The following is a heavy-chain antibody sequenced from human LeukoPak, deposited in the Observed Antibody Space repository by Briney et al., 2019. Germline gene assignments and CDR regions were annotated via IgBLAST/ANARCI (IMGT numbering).Heavy chain of an antibody. CDR1: GFTFSSYG. CDR3: AENGHEVPRAYYFDY. Sequence: LTGGSLRLSCAASGFTFSSYGMHWVRQAPGKGLEWVAVISYDGSNKYYADSVKGRFTISRDNSKNTLYLQMNSLRAEDTAVYYCAENGHEVPRAYYFDYWGQGTLVTVSS. D-gene: IGHD1-1*01. CDR2: ISYDGSNK. V-gene: IGHV3-30*18. J-gene: IGHJ4*02.